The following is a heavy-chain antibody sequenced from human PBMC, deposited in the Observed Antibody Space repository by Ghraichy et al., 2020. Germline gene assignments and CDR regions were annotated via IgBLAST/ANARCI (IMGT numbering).Heavy chain of an antibody. Sequence: SQTLSLTCAISGDSVSSNSAAWHWIRQSPSRGLEWLGRTYYRSKWYNDYPLSVKSRITINPDTSKNQFSLQLNSVTPEDTAVYYCARVECSGGPCYHYFDYWGQGTLVTVSS. V-gene: IGHV6-1*01. CDR1: GDSVSSNSAA. CDR3: ARVECSGGPCYHYFDY. J-gene: IGHJ4*02. CDR2: TYYRSKWYN. D-gene: IGHD2-15*01.